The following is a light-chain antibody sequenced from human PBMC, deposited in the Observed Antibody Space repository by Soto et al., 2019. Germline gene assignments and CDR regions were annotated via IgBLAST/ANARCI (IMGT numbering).Light chain of an antibody. CDR1: QNIDHH. Sequence: DIQMTQSPSSLSASVGDRVTITCRASQNIDHHLNWYQHKPGSAPRLLMDGASRMQSGVPSRFSGSGTGTEFALIINSLQPEDFATYYCQQSYSTTWTFGQGTRVEVK. V-gene: IGKV1-39*01. CDR3: QQSYSTTWT. CDR2: GAS. J-gene: IGKJ1*01.